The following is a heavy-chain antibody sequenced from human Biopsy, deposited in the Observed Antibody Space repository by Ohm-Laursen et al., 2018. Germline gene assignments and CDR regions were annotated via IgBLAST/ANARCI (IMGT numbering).Heavy chain of an antibody. Sequence: ASVEVSCKASGYTFTSYHVHWVRQAPGQGLEWMGRINAKTGDTNYAQKFQGRVTMTRDTSISTAYVDLSSLRSDDTAVYYCTRGGYYYDSLAYYYWFDPWGQGTLVTVSS. CDR1: GYTFTSYH. J-gene: IGHJ5*02. V-gene: IGHV1-2*06. CDR2: INAKTGDT. CDR3: TRGGYYYDSLAYYYWFDP. D-gene: IGHD3-22*01.